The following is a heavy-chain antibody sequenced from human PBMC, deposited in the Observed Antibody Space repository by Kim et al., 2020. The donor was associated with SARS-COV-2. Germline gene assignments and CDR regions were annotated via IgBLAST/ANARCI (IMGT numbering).Heavy chain of an antibody. V-gene: IGHV3-15*01. Sequence: VKGRFTISRDDSKNTLYLQMNSLKTEDTAVYYCTTTYDSSGDAYLDFDYWGQGTLVTVSS. J-gene: IGHJ4*02. CDR3: TTTYDSSGDAYLDFDY. D-gene: IGHD3-22*01.